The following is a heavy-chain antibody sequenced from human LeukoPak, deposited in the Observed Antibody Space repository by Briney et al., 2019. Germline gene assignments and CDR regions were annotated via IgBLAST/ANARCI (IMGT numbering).Heavy chain of an antibody. CDR2: INHSGST. CDR1: GGSFSGYY. Sequence: PSETLSLTCAVYGGSFSGYYWSWIRQPPGKGLEWIGEINHSGSTNYNPSLKSRVTISVDTSKNQFSLKLSSATAADTAVYYCARHRRTYYYGSGNWFDPWGQGTLVTVSS. D-gene: IGHD3-10*01. V-gene: IGHV4-34*01. CDR3: ARHRRTYYYGSGNWFDP. J-gene: IGHJ5*02.